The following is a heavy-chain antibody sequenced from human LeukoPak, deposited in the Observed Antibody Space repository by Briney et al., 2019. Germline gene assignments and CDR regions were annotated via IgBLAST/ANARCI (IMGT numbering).Heavy chain of an antibody. CDR1: GFILSGYE. D-gene: IGHD3-22*01. V-gene: IGHV3-48*03. Sequence: GGSLRLSCAACGFILSGYEMNWVRQASGKGLEWLSYISCSGSPKYYADSVKGRFTISRDNTKNSLYLPVNSLREEGTAVYYCLIDVVEFHARSCYPACFDYWGRGTLVTVSS. J-gene: IGHJ4*02. CDR3: LIDVVEFHARSCYPACFDY. CDR2: ISCSGSPK.